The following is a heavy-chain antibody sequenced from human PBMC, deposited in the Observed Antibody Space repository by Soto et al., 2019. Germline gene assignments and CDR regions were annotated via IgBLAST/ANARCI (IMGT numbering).Heavy chain of an antibody. CDR3: ARDLSRDVYNRGYFDY. CDR1: GGSISSGGYY. V-gene: IGHV4-31*03. J-gene: IGHJ4*02. CDR2: IYYSGST. D-gene: IGHD1-1*01. Sequence: TLSLTCTVSGGSISSGGYYWSWIRQHPGKGLEWIGYIYYSGSTYYNPSLKSRVTISVDTSKNQFSLKLSSVTAADTAVYYCARDLSRDVYNRGYFDYWGQGTLVTVSS.